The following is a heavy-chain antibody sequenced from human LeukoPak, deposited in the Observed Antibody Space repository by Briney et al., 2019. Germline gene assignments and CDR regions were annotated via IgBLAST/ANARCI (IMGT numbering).Heavy chain of an antibody. Sequence: GGSLRLSCAASGFTFSSYGMHWVRQAPGKGLEWVAVIWYDGSNKYYADSVKGRFTISRDNSKTTLYLQMNSLREEDTAMFYCATDRGWFFDNWGQGTLVTVAS. CDR1: GFTFSSYG. D-gene: IGHD2-15*01. CDR2: IWYDGSNK. V-gene: IGHV3-33*01. J-gene: IGHJ4*02. CDR3: ATDRGWFFDN.